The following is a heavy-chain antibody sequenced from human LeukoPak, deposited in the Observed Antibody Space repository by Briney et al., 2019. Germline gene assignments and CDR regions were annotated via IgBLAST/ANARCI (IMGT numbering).Heavy chain of an antibody. Sequence: SETLSLTCTVSGGSISSYYWSWIRQPPGKGLEWIGYIYYSGSTNYNPSLKSRVTISVDTSKNQFSLKLSSVTAADTAVYYCARDQGGSSSSPYYYYGMDVWGQGTTVTVSS. CDR3: ARDQGGSSSSPYYYYGMDV. CDR1: GGSISSYY. V-gene: IGHV4-59*01. CDR2: IYYSGST. J-gene: IGHJ6*02. D-gene: IGHD6-6*01.